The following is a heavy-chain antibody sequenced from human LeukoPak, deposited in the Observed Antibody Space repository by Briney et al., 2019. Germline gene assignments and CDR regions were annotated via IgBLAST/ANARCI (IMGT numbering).Heavy chain of an antibody. V-gene: IGHV4-38-2*02. J-gene: IGHJ4*02. Sequence: SETLSLTCTVSGYSISSGYYWGWIRQPPGKGLEWIGTIYHSGYTYYNPSLKSRVTMSVDTSKNQFSLKLSSVTAADTAVYYCTRNYHSGWDYFYYWGQGTLVTVSS. CDR1: GYSISSGYY. D-gene: IGHD6-19*01. CDR3: TRNYHSGWDYFYY. CDR2: IYHSGYT.